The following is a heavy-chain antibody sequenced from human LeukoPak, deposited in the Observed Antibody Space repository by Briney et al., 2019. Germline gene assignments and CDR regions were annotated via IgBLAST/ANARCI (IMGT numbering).Heavy chain of an antibody. J-gene: IGHJ6*02. CDR3: ARGGSSWPYYYYGMDV. D-gene: IGHD6-13*01. CDR1: GFTVSSNY. Sequence: GGSLRLSCAASGFTVSSNYMSWVRQAPGKGLEWVSGIYSGGSTYYADSVKGRFTISRDNSKNTLYLQMNSLRAADTAVYYCARGGSSWPYYYYGMDVWGQGTTVTVSS. CDR2: IYSGGST. V-gene: IGHV3-66*01.